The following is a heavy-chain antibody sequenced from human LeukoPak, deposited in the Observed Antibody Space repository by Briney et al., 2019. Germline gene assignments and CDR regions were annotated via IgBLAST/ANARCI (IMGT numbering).Heavy chain of an antibody. CDR2: ISTGDST. V-gene: IGHV3-53*04. D-gene: IGHD3-10*01. Sequence: GGSLRLSCAASGFSVDGYYMTWARQAPGKGLEWVSSISTGDSTYVADSVKGRFTISRHSAENTISLQMNRLRSDDTAVYFCARDVWFIDWGQGTLVTVSS. CDR3: ARDVWFID. CDR1: GFSVDGYY. J-gene: IGHJ4*02.